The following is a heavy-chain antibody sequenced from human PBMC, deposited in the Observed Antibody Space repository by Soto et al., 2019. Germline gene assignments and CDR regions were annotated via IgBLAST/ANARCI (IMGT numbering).Heavy chain of an antibody. CDR3: ATLWGQD. CDR2: IYYSGST. V-gene: IGHV4-39*01. J-gene: IGHJ4*02. D-gene: IGHD3-10*01. Sequence: QLQLQESGPGLVKPSETLSLTCTVSGGSISSSSYYWGWIRQPPGKGLEWIGRIYYSGSTYYNPSLKSRVTTSVDTSKNQCSLKLSSVTAADTAVYYCATLWGQDWGQGTRVTVSS. CDR1: GGSISSSSYY.